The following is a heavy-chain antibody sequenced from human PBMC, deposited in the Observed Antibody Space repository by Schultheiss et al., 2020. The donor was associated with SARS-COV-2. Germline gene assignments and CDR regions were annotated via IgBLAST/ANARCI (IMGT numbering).Heavy chain of an antibody. J-gene: IGHJ4*02. CDR3: ARPYYDSSGYFDY. D-gene: IGHD3-22*01. Sequence: GGSLRLSCAASGFTFSSYAMSWVRQAPGKGLEWVAVISYDGSNKYYADSVKGRFTISRDNSKNTLYLQMNSLRAEDTAVYYCARPYYDSSGYFDYWGQGTLVTVSS. CDR1: GFTFSSYA. CDR2: ISYDGSNK. V-gene: IGHV3-30*04.